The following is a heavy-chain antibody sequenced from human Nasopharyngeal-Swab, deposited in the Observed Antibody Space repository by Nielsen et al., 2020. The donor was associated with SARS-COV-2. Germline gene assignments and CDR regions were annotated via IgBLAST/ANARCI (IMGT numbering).Heavy chain of an antibody. J-gene: IGHJ6*03. CDR2: IYYSGST. Sequence: SETLSLTCTVSGRSISSYYWSWIRQPPGKGLEWIGYIYYSGSTNYNPSLKSRVTISVDTSKNQFSLKLSSVTAADTAVYYCARGSSETYYYDSSGYYYYYYYMDVWGKGTTVTVSS. CDR3: ARGSSETYYYDSSGYYYYYYYMDV. V-gene: IGHV4-59*01. CDR1: GRSISSYY. D-gene: IGHD3-22*01.